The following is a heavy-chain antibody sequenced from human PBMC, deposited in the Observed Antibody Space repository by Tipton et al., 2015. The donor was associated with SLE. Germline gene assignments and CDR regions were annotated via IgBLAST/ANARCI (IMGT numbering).Heavy chain of an antibody. Sequence: GSLRLSCTASGFTFSSYSMNWVRQAPGKGLVWVSGVNTDGSSSYYADSVKGRFTISRDNAKNTLYLQMNSLRDEDTAVYHCVDVDRCWGQGTLVTVSS. CDR3: VDVDRC. CDR2: VNTDGSSS. V-gene: IGHV3-74*01. J-gene: IGHJ1*01. CDR1: GFTFSSYS. D-gene: IGHD3-22*01.